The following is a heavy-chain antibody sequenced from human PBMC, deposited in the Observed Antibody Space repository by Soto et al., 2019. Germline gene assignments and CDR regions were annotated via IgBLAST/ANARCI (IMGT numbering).Heavy chain of an antibody. CDR1: GGSISNDNYY. CDR2: SYYSGST. V-gene: IGHV4-31*03. CDR3: VATTVTTISLDY. Sequence: QVQLRESGPGLAKPSQTLSLTCTVSGGSISNDNYYWTWIRQHPGKGLEWIGYSYYSGSTYYNPSLKSRFSISVDTSKNQFSLKLSSVTAADTAVYYCVATTVTTISLDYWGQGTLVTVSS. J-gene: IGHJ4*02. D-gene: IGHD4-17*01.